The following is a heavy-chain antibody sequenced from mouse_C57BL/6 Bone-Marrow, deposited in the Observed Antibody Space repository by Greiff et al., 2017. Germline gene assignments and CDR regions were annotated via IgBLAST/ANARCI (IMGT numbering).Heavy chain of an antibody. V-gene: IGHV1-81*01. Sequence: VQLQQSGAELARPGASVKLSCKASGYTFTSYGISWVKQRTGQGLEWIGEIYPRSGNPYYNEKCKGKATLTADKSSSTAYMELRSLASEDSAVYFCANPITTVGYYVDYWGQGTTLTVAS. J-gene: IGHJ2*01. CDR2: IYPRSGNP. CDR3: ANPITTVGYYVDY. CDR1: GYTFTSYG. D-gene: IGHD1-1*01.